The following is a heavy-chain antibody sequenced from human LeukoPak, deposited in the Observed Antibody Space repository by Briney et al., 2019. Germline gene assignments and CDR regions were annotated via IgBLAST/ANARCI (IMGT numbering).Heavy chain of an antibody. CDR2: ISYDGSHK. CDR3: ARDLSITMIVVPGGY. CDR1: GFTFSSYA. D-gene: IGHD3-22*01. J-gene: IGHJ4*02. Sequence: PGGSLRLSCAASGFTFSSYAVHWVRQAPGKGLEWVAIISYDGSHKYYADSVKGRFTISRDNSKNTLYLQMNSLRAEDTAVYYCARDLSITMIVVPGGYWGQGTLVTVSS. V-gene: IGHV3-30-3*01.